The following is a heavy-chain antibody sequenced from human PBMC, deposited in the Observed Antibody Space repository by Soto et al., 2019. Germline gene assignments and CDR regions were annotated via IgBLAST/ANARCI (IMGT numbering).Heavy chain of an antibody. CDR1: AFIISDYY. V-gene: IGHV3-11*01. D-gene: IGHD2-15*01. CDR3: ARVGCSGGSCPLDY. J-gene: IGHJ4*02. CDR2: ISGSGTTI. Sequence: QVQLVESGGGLVKPGGSLRLSCAASAFIISDYYMSWIRQAPGKGLEWVSYISGSGTTIYYADSVKGRFTISRDNAKNSLYRKMVSLRAEDTAVYYCARVGCSGGSCPLDYWGQVTLVTVSS.